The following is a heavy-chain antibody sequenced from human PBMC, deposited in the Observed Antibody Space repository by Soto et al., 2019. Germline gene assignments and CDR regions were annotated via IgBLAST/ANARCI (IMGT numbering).Heavy chain of an antibody. J-gene: IGHJ5*02. CDR2: IYYSGST. CDR3: AGLQSMRLSGLDP. Sequence: SETLSLTCTVSGGSISSGGYYWSWIRQHPGKGLEWIGYIYYSGSTYYNPSLKSRVTISVDTSKNQFSLKLSSVTAADTAVYYCAGLQSMRLSGLDPWGQGTLVTVSS. CDR1: GGSISSGGYY. V-gene: IGHV4-30-4*08. D-gene: IGHD3-16*02.